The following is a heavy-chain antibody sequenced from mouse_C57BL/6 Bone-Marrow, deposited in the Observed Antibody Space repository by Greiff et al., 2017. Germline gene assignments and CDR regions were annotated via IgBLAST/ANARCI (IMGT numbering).Heavy chain of an antibody. J-gene: IGHJ3*01. CDR3: ASPLFGSSPAWFAD. CDR2: ISPRSGNT. CDR1: GYTFTSYG. D-gene: IGHD1-1*01. Sequence: QVQLQQSGAELARPGASVKLSCKASGYTFTSYGISWVKQRTGQGLEWIGEISPRSGNTYYNAQFKGKATLTADKSSSTAYLELRSLTSEDSAVYFCASPLFGSSPAWFADWGKGTLVTVSA. V-gene: IGHV1-81*01.